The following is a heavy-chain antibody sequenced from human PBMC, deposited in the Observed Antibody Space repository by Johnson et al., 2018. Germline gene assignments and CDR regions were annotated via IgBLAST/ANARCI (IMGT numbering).Heavy chain of an antibody. J-gene: IGHJ3*02. D-gene: IGHD2-8*02. CDR3: AKKVYSTGPLWAFDM. CDR1: GVTFNTYG. Sequence: QVQLVESGGGVVQPGRSLRLSCAGSGVTFNTYGFHWVRQAPGKGLEWVTFISYDGSNNYYADSVKGRFTIFRDNSKNTVYLQRNSLKTEETALYYCAKKVYSTGPLWAFDMWGQGTKVTVSS. CDR2: ISYDGSNN. V-gene: IGHV3-30*18.